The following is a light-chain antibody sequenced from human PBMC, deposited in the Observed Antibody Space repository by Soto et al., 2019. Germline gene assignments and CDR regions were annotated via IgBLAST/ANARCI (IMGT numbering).Light chain of an antibody. CDR1: SSDVGGYNF. Sequence: QSALTQPASVSGSPGQSITVSCTGTSSDVGGYNFVSWYQQHPGKAPKLMIYDVNNRPSGVSERFSGSKSGNTASLTISGLQAEDVADYYCCSYTSSSTNVFGTGTKLTVL. V-gene: IGLV2-14*01. CDR3: CSYTSSSTNV. J-gene: IGLJ1*01. CDR2: DVN.